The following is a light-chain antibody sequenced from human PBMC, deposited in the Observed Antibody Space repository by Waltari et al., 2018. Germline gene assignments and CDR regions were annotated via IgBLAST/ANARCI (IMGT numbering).Light chain of an antibody. CDR2: DIN. Sequence: SALTQPPSVSGAPGPSSPISRTGIGSDVGRADSASLHQYHPGQAPKVIIYDINNRPSGVSDRFSGSKSGNTASLTISGLQAEDEANYYCSSQSSDTVVIFGGGTKLTVL. CDR3: SSQSSDTVVI. J-gene: IGLJ2*01. V-gene: IGLV2-14*03. CDR1: GSDVGRADS.